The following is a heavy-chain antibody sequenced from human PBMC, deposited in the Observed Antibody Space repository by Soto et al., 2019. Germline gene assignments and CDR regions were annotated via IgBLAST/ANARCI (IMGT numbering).Heavy chain of an antibody. J-gene: IGHJ4*02. CDR1: GFTFSRYD. V-gene: IGHV3-13*01. CDR2: IGTAGDT. CDR3: TRSPVLVRGVRAFEY. D-gene: IGHD3-10*01. Sequence: EVQLVESGGGLVQPGGSLRLSCAASGFTFSRYDMHWVRQATGKSLEWVSAIGTAGDTYYPGSVKGRITISRENAKNSLYLQMNSLRAGDTAVYYCTRSPVLVRGVRAFEYWGQGTLVTGSS.